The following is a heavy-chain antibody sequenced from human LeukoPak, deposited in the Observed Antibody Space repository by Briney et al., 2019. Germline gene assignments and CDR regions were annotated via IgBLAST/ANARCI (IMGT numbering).Heavy chain of an antibody. CDR1: GFTFSSHW. CDR2: INADGSGT. V-gene: IGHV3-74*01. D-gene: IGHD2-2*01. Sequence: GGSLRLSCAASGFTFSSHWMHWVRQAPEKGLVGVAHINADGSGTYYAASVKGRFTISRDNAKSTLYLQMHSLTAEDTAVYYCVRGALRDCSHTSCSRGNWFDPWGQGTLVTVSS. J-gene: IGHJ5*02. CDR3: VRGALRDCSHTSCSRGNWFDP.